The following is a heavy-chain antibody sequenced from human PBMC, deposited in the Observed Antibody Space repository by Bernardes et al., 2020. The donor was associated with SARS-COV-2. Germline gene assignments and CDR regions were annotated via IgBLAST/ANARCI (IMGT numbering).Heavy chain of an antibody. D-gene: IGHD1-26*01. V-gene: IGHV3-48*02. CDR2: ITYNGRTI. CDR1: GFSFRSYS. J-gene: IGHJ4*02. Sequence: VGSLSLSCSASGFSFRSYSMNWVRQAPGKGLEWISYITYNGRTISYTDSVRGRFTISRDNAKNSLILQMNSLRDEDTGVYYCARIAGTTKVDYWGQGTQVIVSS. CDR3: ARIAGTTKVDY.